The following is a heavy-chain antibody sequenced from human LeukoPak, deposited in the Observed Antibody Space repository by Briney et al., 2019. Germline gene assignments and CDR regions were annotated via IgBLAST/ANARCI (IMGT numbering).Heavy chain of an antibody. J-gene: IGHJ6*02. CDR2: ICGCSGCT. CDR3: ARALSVPAAIRGSYYYYGMDV. V-gene: IGHV3-23*01. Sequence: PGGSLRLSCAASGFTFSSYAMSWVRQAPGKGLEWVSAICGCSGCTFYADSVKGRFTISRDNAKNSLYLQMNSLRAEDTAVYYCARALSVPAAIRGSYYYYGMDVWGQGTTVTVSS. CDR1: GFTFSSYA. D-gene: IGHD2-2*02.